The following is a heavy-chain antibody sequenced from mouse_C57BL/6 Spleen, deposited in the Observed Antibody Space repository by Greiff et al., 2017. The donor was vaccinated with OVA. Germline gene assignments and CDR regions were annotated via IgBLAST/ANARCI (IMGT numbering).Heavy chain of an antibody. CDR3: ARGGYYSNAYYYAMGY. J-gene: IGHJ4*01. V-gene: IGHV1-55*01. CDR2: FYPGSGST. CDR1: GYPFTSYW. Sequence: VQLQQPGAELVKPGDSVKMSCKASGYPFTSYWITWVKQRPGQGLAWIGDFYPGSGSTNYNEQFKSKATLTVDTSSSTADKKRSSLTSEDSSVYYCARGGYYSNAYYYAMGYWGQGTSVTVSS. D-gene: IGHD2-5*01.